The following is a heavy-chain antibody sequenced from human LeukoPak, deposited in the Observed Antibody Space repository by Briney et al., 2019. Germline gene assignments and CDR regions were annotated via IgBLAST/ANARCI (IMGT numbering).Heavy chain of an antibody. V-gene: IGHV1-46*01. D-gene: IGHD2/OR15-2a*01. CDR3: ARNRNIRGPREAFDY. Sequence: ASVKVSCKASGYTFANYYMHWVRQAPGQGLEWMGIISPSGGSATYAQKFQGRVTMTRDTSTSTVYMELSSLRSEDTAVYYCARNRNIRGPREAFDYWGQGTPVTVSS. CDR2: ISPSGGSA. CDR1: GYTFANYY. J-gene: IGHJ4*02.